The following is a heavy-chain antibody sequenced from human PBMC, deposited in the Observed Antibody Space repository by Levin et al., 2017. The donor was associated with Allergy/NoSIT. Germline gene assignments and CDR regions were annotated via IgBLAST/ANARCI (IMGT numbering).Heavy chain of an antibody. CDR1: GYTLTELS. CDR3: ATGGGGGGSYWYFDL. J-gene: IGHJ2*01. V-gene: IGHV1-24*01. CDR2: FDPEDGET. D-gene: IGHD2-15*01. Sequence: RASVKVSCKVSGYTLTELSMHWVRQAPGKGLEWMGGFDPEDGETIYAQKFQGRVTMTEDTSTDTAYMELSSLRSEDTAVYYCATGGGGGGSYWYFDLWGRGTLVTVSS.